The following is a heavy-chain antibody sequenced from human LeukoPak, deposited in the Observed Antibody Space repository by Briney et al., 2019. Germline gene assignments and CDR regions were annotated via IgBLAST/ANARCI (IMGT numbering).Heavy chain of an antibody. CDR3: ARLVGTTRTSTAADDAFDI. CDR1: GGSISSSSYY. CDR2: IYYSGST. J-gene: IGHJ3*02. V-gene: IGHV4-39*01. Sequence: SETLSLTCTVSGGSISSSSYYWGWIRQPPGKGLEWIGTIYYSGSTYYNPSLKSRVTISVDTSKNQFSLKLSFVTAADTAVYYCARLVGTTRTSTAADDAFDIWGQGTMVTVSS. D-gene: IGHD1-26*01.